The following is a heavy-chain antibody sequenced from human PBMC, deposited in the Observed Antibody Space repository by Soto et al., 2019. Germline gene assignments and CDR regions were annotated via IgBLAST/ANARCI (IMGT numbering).Heavy chain of an antibody. V-gene: IGHV4-30-2*02. J-gene: IGHJ6*02. Sequence: SETLSLTCAVSGGSISSGGYSWSWIRQPPGRGLEWIGYIYHSGSTYYNPSLKSRVTISVDRSKNQFSLKLSSVTAADTAVYYCARNGFPMTANLWGYYYYYDGMDVWGQGTTVIVSS. D-gene: IGHD2-21*02. CDR3: ARNGFPMTANLWGYYYYYDGMDV. CDR1: GGSISSGGYS. CDR2: IYHSGST.